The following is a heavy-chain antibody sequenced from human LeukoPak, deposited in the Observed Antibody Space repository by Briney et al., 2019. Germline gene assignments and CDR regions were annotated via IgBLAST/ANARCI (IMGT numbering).Heavy chain of an antibody. CDR1: GYTFTGYY. D-gene: IGHD1-26*01. V-gene: IGHV1-46*01. CDR2: INPSGGST. J-gene: IGHJ4*02. Sequence: ASVKVSCKASGYTFTGYYMHWVRQAPGQGLEWMGIINPSGGSTSYAQKFQGRVTLTRDMSTSTVYMELSSLRSEDTAVYYCARDYLRLSGGSSYYFDYWGQGTLVTVSS. CDR3: ARDYLRLSGGSSYYFDY.